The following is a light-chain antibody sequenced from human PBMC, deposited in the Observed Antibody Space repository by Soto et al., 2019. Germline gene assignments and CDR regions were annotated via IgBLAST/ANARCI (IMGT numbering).Light chain of an antibody. Sequence: DIQLTQSPSFLSASVGDRVTITCRASQDISSYLAWYQQKPGKAPKLLIYVASTLQSGVPSRFSGSGSGTEFTLTISSLETEDFATYYCQQLNNYPRTFGQGTKVEIK. V-gene: IGKV1-9*01. J-gene: IGKJ1*01. CDR3: QQLNNYPRT. CDR1: QDISSY. CDR2: VAS.